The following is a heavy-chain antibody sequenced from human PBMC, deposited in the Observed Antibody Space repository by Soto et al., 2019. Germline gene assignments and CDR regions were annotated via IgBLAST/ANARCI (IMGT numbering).Heavy chain of an antibody. CDR2: IYYSGST. CDR1: GGSISSSSYY. D-gene: IGHD6-19*01. CDR3: ARPTYSSGWYVDY. Sequence: PSETLSLTCTVSGGSISSSSYYWGWIRQPPGKGLEWIGSIYYSGSTYYNPSLRSRVTISVDTSKNQFSLKLSSVTAADTAVYYCARPTYSSGWYVDYWGQGTLVTVPQ. V-gene: IGHV4-39*01. J-gene: IGHJ4*02.